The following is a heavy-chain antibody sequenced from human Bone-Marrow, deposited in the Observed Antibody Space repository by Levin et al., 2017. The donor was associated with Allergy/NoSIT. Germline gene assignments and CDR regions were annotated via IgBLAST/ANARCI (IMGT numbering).Heavy chain of an antibody. D-gene: IGHD3-3*01. CDR2: IIPIFGTA. CDR3: ARGPDNWSDRFYYYGMDV. CDR1: GGTFNSYT. Sequence: ASVKVSCKASGGTFNSYTISWVRQAPGQGLEWIGGIIPIFGTANYAQKFQGRVTITADESTTTAHMAVSSLISEDTATYYCARGPDNWSDRFYYYGMDVWGQGTTVTVSS. V-gene: IGHV1-69*13. J-gene: IGHJ6*02.